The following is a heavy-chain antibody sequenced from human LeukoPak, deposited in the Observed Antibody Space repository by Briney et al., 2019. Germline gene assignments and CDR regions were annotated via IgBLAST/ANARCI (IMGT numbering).Heavy chain of an antibody. CDR3: AKDVGKWESLHFFDY. CDR1: GFTFSSYA. D-gene: IGHD1-26*01. V-gene: IGHV3-30-3*01. J-gene: IGHJ4*02. CDR2: ISYDGSNK. Sequence: GSLRLPCAASGFTFSSYAMHWVRQAPGKGLEWVAVISYDGSNKYYADSVKGRFTISRDNSKNTLYLQMNSLRAEDTAVYYCAKDVGKWESLHFFDYWGQGTLVTVSS.